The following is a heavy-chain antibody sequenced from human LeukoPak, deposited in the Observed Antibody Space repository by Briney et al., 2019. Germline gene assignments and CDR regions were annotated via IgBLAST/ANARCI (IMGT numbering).Heavy chain of an antibody. J-gene: IGHJ6*02. CDR2: ISAHNGDT. D-gene: IGHD3-10*01. Sequence: ASVKVSSKASGFTFTISGFTWVRQAPGQGLEWMGWISAHNGDTKYAQKVQDRVTMTTDTSTSTAYMELRSLRSDDTAVYYCARGGYFGSGIDYYYGRDVWGQGTKVSVSS. CDR1: GFTFTISG. V-gene: IGHV1-18*01. CDR3: ARGGYFGSGIDYYYGRDV.